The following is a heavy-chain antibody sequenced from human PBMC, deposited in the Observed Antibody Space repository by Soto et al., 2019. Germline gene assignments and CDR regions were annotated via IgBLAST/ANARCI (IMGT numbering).Heavy chain of an antibody. Sequence: SQTLSLTCAISGDSVSSNSAAWNWIRQSPSRGLEWLGRTYYRSKWYNDYAVSVKSRITINPDTSKNQFSLQLNSVTPEDTAVYYCARDRGEGTPYYYYGMDVWGQGTTVTVSS. V-gene: IGHV6-1*01. CDR3: ARDRGEGTPYYYYGMDV. CDR1: GDSVSSNSAA. J-gene: IGHJ6*02. CDR2: TYYRSKWYN. D-gene: IGHD3-10*01.